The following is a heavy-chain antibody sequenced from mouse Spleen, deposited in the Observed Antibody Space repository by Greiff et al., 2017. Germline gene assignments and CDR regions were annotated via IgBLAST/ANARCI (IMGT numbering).Heavy chain of an antibody. J-gene: IGHJ2*01. D-gene: IGHD2-14*01. V-gene: IGHV1-37*01. Sequence: VQLKESGPELVKPGASVKISCKASGYSFTGYFMNWVKQSRGKSLEWIGRINPYNGDTFYNQKFKGKATLTVDKSSSTAHMELLSLTSEDSAVYYCGRGYDGGVDYWGQGTTLTVSS. CDR1: GYSFTGYF. CDR2: INPYNGDT. CDR3: GRGYDGGVDY.